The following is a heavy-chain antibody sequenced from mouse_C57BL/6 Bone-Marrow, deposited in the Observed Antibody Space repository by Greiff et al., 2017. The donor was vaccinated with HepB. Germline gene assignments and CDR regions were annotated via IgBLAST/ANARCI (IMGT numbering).Heavy chain of an antibody. J-gene: IGHJ1*03. CDR1: GYSFTGYY. D-gene: IGHD1-1*01. Sequence: EVQLQQSGPELVKPGASVKISCKASGYSFTGYYMHWVKQSHGNILDWIGYIYPYNGVSSYNQKFKGKATLTVDKSSSTAYMERRSLTSEDSAVYYCARERTTVVATPCYWYFDVWGTGTTVTVSS. V-gene: IGHV1-31*01. CDR3: ARERTTVVATPCYWYFDV. CDR2: IYPYNGVS.